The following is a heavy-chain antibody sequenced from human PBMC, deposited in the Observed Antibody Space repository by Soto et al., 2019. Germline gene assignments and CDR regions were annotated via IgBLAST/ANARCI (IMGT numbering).Heavy chain of an antibody. CDR2: ISGSGADT. V-gene: IGHV3-23*01. CDR3: ATRHTYNWNPYFDY. CDR1: GFTFSNYV. D-gene: IGHD1-20*01. Sequence: PRGSLRLSCAASGFTFSNYVMSWVRLAPGKGLEWVSAISGSGADTYYTDSVKGRFTISRDISKNTLYLQMNSLRAEDTAVYYCATRHTYNWNPYFDYWGQGTLVTVSS. J-gene: IGHJ4*02.